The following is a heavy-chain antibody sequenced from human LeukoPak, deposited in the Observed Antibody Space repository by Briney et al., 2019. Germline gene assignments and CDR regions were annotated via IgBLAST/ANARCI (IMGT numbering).Heavy chain of an antibody. CDR3: TTSIA. Sequence: GGSLRLSCAASGFTFSNAWMSWVRQAPGKGLEWVARIKSKTDGGTRDYAAPVKGRFTISRDDSKKTLYLQMNSLKTEDTAVYYCTTSIAWGQGTLVTVSS. CDR1: GFTFSNAW. J-gene: IGHJ5*02. CDR2: IKSKTDGGTR. V-gene: IGHV3-15*01. D-gene: IGHD2-15*01.